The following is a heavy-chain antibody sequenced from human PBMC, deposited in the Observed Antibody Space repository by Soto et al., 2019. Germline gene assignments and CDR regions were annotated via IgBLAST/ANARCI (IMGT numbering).Heavy chain of an antibody. Sequence: ASVKVSCKASGYTFTSYDINWVRQATGRGLEWMGWMNPNSGNTGYVQKFQGRVTMTRNSSISTAYMELGSLGSEDTAVYFCARERRGMDVWGQGTTVTVSS. CDR3: ARERRGMDV. J-gene: IGHJ6*01. V-gene: IGHV1-8*01. CDR2: MNPNSGNT. CDR1: GYTFTSYD.